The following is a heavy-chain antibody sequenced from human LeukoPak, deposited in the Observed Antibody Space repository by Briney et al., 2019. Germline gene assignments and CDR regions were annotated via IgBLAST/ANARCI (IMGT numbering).Heavy chain of an antibody. CDR3: ARDHVDSPFDY. CDR1: GYTFTGYY. CDR2: INPNSGGT. Sequence: ASVKVSCKTSGYTFTGYYIHWVRQAPGQGLEWMGWINPNSGGTNYAQKFQGRVTMTRDMSTSTVYMELSSLRSEDTAVYYCARDHVDSPFDYWGQGTLVTVSS. D-gene: IGHD2-21*01. V-gene: IGHV1-2*02. J-gene: IGHJ4*02.